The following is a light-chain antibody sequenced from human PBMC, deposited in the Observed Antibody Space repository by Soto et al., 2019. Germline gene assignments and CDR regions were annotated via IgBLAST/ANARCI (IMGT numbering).Light chain of an antibody. CDR2: DNN. V-gene: IGLV1-51*01. J-gene: IGLJ2*01. CDR1: TSNIGNNY. Sequence: QSVLTQPPSVSAAPGQKVTISCSGGTSNIGNNYVSWYQQLPGTAPKLLIYDNNKRPSGIPDRFSGSKSGTSATLGITGLQTGDEADYYCGTWDYSLSAVVFGGGTKLTVL. CDR3: GTWDYSLSAVV.